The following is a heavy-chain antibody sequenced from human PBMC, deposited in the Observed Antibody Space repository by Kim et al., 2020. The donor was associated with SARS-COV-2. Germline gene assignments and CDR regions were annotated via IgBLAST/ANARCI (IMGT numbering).Heavy chain of an antibody. Sequence: GGSLRLSCAASGFTFSSYGMHWVRQAPGKGLEWVAVISYDGSNKYYADSVKGRFTISRDNSKNTLYLQMNSLRAEDTAVYYCAKESGSGSYYAWTYFYYGMVVWGQRTTVTVSS. J-gene: IGHJ6*02. D-gene: IGHD3-10*01. V-gene: IGHV3-30*18. CDR2: ISYDGSNK. CDR3: AKESGSGSYYAWTYFYYGMVV. CDR1: GFTFSSYG.